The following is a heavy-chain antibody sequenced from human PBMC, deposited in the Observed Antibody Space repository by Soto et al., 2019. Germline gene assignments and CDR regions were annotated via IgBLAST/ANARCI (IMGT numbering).Heavy chain of an antibody. CDR2: ISSSSSTI. CDR3: ARQGTVTTLDPDYYYGMDV. D-gene: IGHD4-17*01. J-gene: IGHJ6*02. V-gene: IGHV3-48*02. Sequence: EVQLVESGGDLVQPGGSLRLSCAASGFTFSSYSMNWVRQAPGKGLEWVSYISSSSSTIYYEDSVKGRFTISRDNAKNSLYLQMNSLRDEDTAVYYCARQGTVTTLDPDYYYGMDVWGQGTTVTVSS. CDR1: GFTFSSYS.